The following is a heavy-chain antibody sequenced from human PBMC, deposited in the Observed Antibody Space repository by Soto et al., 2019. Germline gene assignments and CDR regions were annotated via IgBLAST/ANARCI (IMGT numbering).Heavy chain of an antibody. CDR1: GYSFTNHW. CDR2: IYPGDSDM. D-gene: IGHD1-26*01. Sequence: RGESLKISCEGVGYSFTNHWIAWVRQMPGKGLEWMGTIYPGDSDMRYSPSFRGQVTMSVDKSINTAYLQWGSLKASDTAKYYCARVPYGGSYWREFDYWGQGTLVTVSS. J-gene: IGHJ4*02. CDR3: ARVPYGGSYWREFDY. V-gene: IGHV5-51*01.